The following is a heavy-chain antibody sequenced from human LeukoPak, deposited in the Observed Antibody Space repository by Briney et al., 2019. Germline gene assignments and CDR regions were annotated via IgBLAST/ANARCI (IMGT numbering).Heavy chain of an antibody. CDR2: INPNSGGT. CDR3: ARAGGRSWFDP. J-gene: IGHJ5*02. Sequence: ASVKVSCKASGYTFTGYYMHWVRQAPGQGLEWMGWINPNSGGTNYTQKFQGRVTMTTDTSMSTAYMELSRLTSDDTAVYYCARAGGRSWFDPWGQGTLVTVSS. CDR1: GYTFTGYY. V-gene: IGHV1-2*02.